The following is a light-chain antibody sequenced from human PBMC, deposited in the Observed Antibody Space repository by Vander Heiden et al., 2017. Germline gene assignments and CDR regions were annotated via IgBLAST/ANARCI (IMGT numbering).Light chain of an antibody. CDR1: SSDVGGYHY. CDR3: SSNAGSNKGV. CDR2: EVS. V-gene: IGLV2-8*01. Sequence: QSALTQPPSASGSPGQSVTISCTGTSSDVGGYHYVSWYQQHPGKAPKLMIYEVSKRPSGVPDRFSGSKSGNTASLTVSGLQAEDEADYYCSSNAGSNKGVFGTGTKVTVL. J-gene: IGLJ1*01.